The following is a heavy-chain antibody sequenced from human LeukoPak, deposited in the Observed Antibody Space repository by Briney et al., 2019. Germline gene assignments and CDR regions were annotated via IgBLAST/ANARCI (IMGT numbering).Heavy chain of an antibody. V-gene: IGHV1-8*01. CDR2: MNPNSGNT. CDR1: GYTFTSYD. J-gene: IGHJ2*01. CDR3: ASSGITGFGWYFDL. D-gene: IGHD1-20*01. Sequence: ASVKVSCKASGYTFTSYDINWVRQATGQGLEWMGWMNPNSGNTGYAQKFQGRVTMTRNTSISTAYMELSSLRSEDTAVYYCASSGITGFGWYFDLWGRGTLVTVSS.